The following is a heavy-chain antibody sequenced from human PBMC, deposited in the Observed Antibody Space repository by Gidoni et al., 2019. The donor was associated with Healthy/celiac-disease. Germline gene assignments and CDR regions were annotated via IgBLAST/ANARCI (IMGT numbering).Heavy chain of an antibody. D-gene: IGHD3-22*01. J-gene: IGHJ5*02. CDR3: ARDQGYYDSSGYWNWFDP. CDR2: INSDGSSI. CDR1: GFTFSHYW. Sequence: EVQLVESGGGLVQPGGSLRPSCAASGFTFSHYWMHWVRQAPGKGLVCVSRINSDGSSITYADAVKGRVTISRDNAKNTLYLQMNSLRVEDTAVYYCARDQGYYDSSGYWNWFDPWGQGTLVTVSS. V-gene: IGHV3-74*01.